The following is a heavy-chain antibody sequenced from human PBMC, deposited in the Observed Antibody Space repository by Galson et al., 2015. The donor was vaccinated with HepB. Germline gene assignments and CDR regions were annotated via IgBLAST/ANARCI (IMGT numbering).Heavy chain of an antibody. D-gene: IGHD1-14*01. Sequence: SVKVSCKASGYTLTSYDITWVRQAPGQGLEWMGWITPYNGNKKYEQRVQGRFTMTTDRSTNTAYMELRSLGSDDTAVYYCAIDGKRVYYYGMDVWGLGTTVIVSS. CDR1: GYTLTSYD. CDR2: ITPYNGNK. J-gene: IGHJ6*02. V-gene: IGHV1-18*04. CDR3: AIDGKRVYYYGMDV.